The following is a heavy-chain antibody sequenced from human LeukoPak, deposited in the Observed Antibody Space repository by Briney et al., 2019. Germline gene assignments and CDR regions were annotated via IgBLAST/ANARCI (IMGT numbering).Heavy chain of an antibody. CDR3: ARENRGTYYGAFDI. Sequence: SETLSLTCTVSGGSVSSGGYYWSWIRQHPGKGLEWIGYIYYSGSTFYNPSLNSRVTISQDTSKNQFSLKLRSVTAADTAVYYCARENRGTYYGAFDIWGQGTMVTVSS. V-gene: IGHV4-31*03. CDR2: IYYSGST. D-gene: IGHD3-22*01. J-gene: IGHJ3*02. CDR1: GGSVSSGGYY.